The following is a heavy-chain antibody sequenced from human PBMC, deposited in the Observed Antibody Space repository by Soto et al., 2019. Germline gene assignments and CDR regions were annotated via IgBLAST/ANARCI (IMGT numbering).Heavy chain of an antibody. CDR3: ATLATIDAFDI. V-gene: IGHV1-69*02. Sequence: QVQLVQSGAEVKKPGSSVKVSCKASGGTFSSYTISWVRQAPGQGLEWMGRIIPILGIANYAQKFQGRVKITTDKSTSTAYMELSSLRSEDTAVYYCATLATIDAFDIWGQGTMVTVSS. CDR2: IIPILGIA. D-gene: IGHD5-12*01. CDR1: GGTFSSYT. J-gene: IGHJ3*02.